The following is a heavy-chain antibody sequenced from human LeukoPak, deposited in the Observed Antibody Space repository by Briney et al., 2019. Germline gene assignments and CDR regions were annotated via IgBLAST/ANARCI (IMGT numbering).Heavy chain of an antibody. J-gene: IGHJ6*02. CDR3: ALVDTAMAYYYGMDV. Sequence: GESLKISCKGSGYSFTSYWIGWVRQMPGKGLEWMGIIYPGDSDTRYSPSFQGQVTISADKSISTAYLQWSSLKASDTAMYYCALVDTAMAYYYGMDVWGQGATVTVSS. CDR2: IYPGDSDT. D-gene: IGHD5-18*01. CDR1: GYSFTSYW. V-gene: IGHV5-51*01.